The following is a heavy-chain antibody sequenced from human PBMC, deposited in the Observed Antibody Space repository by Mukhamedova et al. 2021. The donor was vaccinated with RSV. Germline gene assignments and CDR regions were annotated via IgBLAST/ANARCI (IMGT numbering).Heavy chain of an antibody. J-gene: IGHJ1*01. Sequence: GKGLEWMGIIYPVDSDTRYSPSLQGQVTIPADHSNSTPYLPWSSLKPSDTAMYYCARHGDYIPVQHGGQGTRVTLAP. D-gene: IGHD4-17*01. CDR2: IYPVDSDT. V-gene: IGHV5-51*01. CDR3: ARHGDYIPVQH.